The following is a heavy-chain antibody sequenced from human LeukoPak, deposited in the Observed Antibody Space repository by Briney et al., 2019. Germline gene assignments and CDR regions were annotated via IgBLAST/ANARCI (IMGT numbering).Heavy chain of an antibody. V-gene: IGHV1-8*01. CDR1: GYTFTSYD. CDR3: ARGDYVTERGIAVAGTDY. D-gene: IGHD6-19*01. J-gene: IGHJ4*02. CDR2: MNPNSGNT. Sequence: ASVKVSCKASGYTFTSYDINWVRQATGQGLGWMGWMNPNSGNTGYAQKFQGRVTMTRNTSISTAYMELSSLRSEDTAVYYCARGDYVTERGIAVAGTDYWGQGTLVTVSS.